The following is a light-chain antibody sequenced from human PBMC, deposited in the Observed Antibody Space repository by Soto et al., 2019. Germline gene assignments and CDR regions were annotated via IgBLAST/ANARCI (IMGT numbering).Light chain of an antibody. Sequence: DIQMTQSPSTLSASVGDRVTITCRASQSISTWLAWYQQKPGKAPKLLIYEASSLEHGVPSRFRGSGSGTAVTHTVSTPQPDDFATYSYQEDNDYPSSFGPGTKVDIK. CDR2: EAS. CDR1: QSISTW. J-gene: IGKJ3*01. CDR3: QEDNDYPSS. V-gene: IGKV1-5*03.